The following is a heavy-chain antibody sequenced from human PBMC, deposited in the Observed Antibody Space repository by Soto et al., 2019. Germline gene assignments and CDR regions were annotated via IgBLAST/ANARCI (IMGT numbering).Heavy chain of an antibody. CDR2: IRSEAYSFAT. J-gene: IGHJ4*02. D-gene: IGHD2-2*01. V-gene: IGHV3-73*01. Sequence: PGGSLRLSCAPSGFSFSGSAVHWVRQASGEGLEWVGRIRSEAYSFATAFAASVQVRFTISRDDSKNTAYLQMNSLKTEDTAVYYCARGYCRSTSCYLDYWGQGTQVTVS. CDR1: GFSFSGSA. CDR3: ARGYCRSTSCYLDY.